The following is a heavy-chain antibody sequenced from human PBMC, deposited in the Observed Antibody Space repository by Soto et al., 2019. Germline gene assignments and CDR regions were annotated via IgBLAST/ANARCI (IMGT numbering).Heavy chain of an antibody. D-gene: IGHD1-1*01. V-gene: IGHV3-33*01. J-gene: IGHJ4*02. Sequence: QVQLVESGGGVVQPGRSLRLSCAVSGFTFRNYGMHWVRQAPGKGLEWVAVIPDDGSYQYYADSVKGRFTISRDNSKNTLYLQMNSLRAEDTAVYYCVRVDDNDDNGLDYWGQGTLVTVS. CDR3: VRVDDNDDNGLDY. CDR1: GFTFRNYG. CDR2: IPDDGSYQ.